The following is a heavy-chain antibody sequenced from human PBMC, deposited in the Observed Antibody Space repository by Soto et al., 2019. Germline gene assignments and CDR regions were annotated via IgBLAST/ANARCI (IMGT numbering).Heavy chain of an antibody. V-gene: IGHV1-18*04. CDR3: ARVETNYYYYGMDV. CDR1: GYTLTSYG. D-gene: IGHD1-1*01. CDR2: ISAYNGNT. J-gene: IGHJ6*02. Sequence: ASVKVSCKASGYTLTSYGISWVRQAPGQGLEWMGWISAYNGNTNYAQKLQGRVTMTTDTSTSTAYMELRSLRSDDTAVYYCARVETNYYYYGMDVWGQGTTVTVSS.